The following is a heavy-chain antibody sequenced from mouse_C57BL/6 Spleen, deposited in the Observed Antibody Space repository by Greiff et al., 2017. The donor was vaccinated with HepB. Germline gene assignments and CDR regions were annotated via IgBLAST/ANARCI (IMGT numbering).Heavy chain of an antibody. CDR3: ARSLYGNDDFDY. V-gene: IGHV1-64*01. CDR2: IHPNSGST. CDR1: GYTFTSYW. Sequence: QVQLQQPGAELVKPGASVKLSCKASGYTFTSYWMHWVKQRPGQGLEWIGMIHPNSGSTNYNEKFKSKATLTVDKSSSTAYMQLSSLTSEDSAVYYCARSLYGNDDFDYWGQGTTLTVSS. J-gene: IGHJ2*01. D-gene: IGHD2-2*01.